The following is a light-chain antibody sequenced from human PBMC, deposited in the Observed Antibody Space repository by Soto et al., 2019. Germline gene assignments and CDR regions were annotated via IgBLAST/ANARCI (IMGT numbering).Light chain of an antibody. CDR2: GAS. CDR1: QSVSNNY. V-gene: IGKV3-20*01. Sequence: EIVLTQSPGTLSLSPGERATLSCRASQSVSNNYLAWSQPKPGQAPRLLIYGASNRATGTPDRLSGSGSGTDFTLTISRLEPEDFAVYYCQQYGSPGTFGQGTKVDIK. CDR3: QQYGSPGT. J-gene: IGKJ1*01.